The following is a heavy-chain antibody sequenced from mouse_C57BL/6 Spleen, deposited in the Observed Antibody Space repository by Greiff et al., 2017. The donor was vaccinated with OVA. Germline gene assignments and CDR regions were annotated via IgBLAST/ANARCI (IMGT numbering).Heavy chain of an antibody. CDR2: INPSTGGT. D-gene: IGHD2-4*01. J-gene: IGHJ3*01. V-gene: IGHV1-42*01. Sequence: VQLQQSGPELVKPGASVKISCKASGYSFTGYYMNWVKQSPEKSLEWIGEINPSTGGTTYNQKFKAKATLTVDKSSSTAYMQLKSLTSEDSAVYYCARGDYDSAWFAYWGQGTLVTVSA. CDR3: ARGDYDSAWFAY. CDR1: GYSFTGYY.